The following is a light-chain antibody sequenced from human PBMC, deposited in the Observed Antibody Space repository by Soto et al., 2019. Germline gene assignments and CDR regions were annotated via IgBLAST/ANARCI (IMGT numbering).Light chain of an antibody. Sequence: QSVLTQPASVSGSPGQSITISCTGTSSDVGKYNLVSWYQQHPGKAPKLMIYEGSRRPSGVSNRFSGSKSGNAASLTISGLQAEDEADYYCCSYASDSTYVFGSGTKVTV. CDR1: SSDVGKYNL. V-gene: IGLV2-23*01. CDR2: EGS. J-gene: IGLJ1*01. CDR3: CSYASDSTYV.